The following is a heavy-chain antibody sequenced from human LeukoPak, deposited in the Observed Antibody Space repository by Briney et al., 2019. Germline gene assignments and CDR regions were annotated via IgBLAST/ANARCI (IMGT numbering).Heavy chain of an antibody. CDR1: GGSFSGYY. V-gene: IGHV4-34*01. J-gene: IGHJ5*02. D-gene: IGHD3-16*01. Sequence: SETLSLTCAVYGGSFSGYYWSWIRQPPGKGLEWIGEINHSGSTNYNPSLKSRVTISVDTSKNQFSLKLSSVTAADTAVYYCARGSFGAAHTDPRWFDPWGQGTLVTVSS. CDR3: ARGSFGAAHTDPRWFDP. CDR2: INHSGST.